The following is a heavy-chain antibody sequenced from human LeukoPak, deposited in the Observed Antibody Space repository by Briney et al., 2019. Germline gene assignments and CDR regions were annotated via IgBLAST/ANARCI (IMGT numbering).Heavy chain of an antibody. V-gene: IGHV1-69*04. CDR1: GGTFSSYA. CDR2: IIPILGIA. D-gene: IGHD3-22*01. Sequence: SVKVSRKASGGTFSSYAISWVRQAPGQGLEWMGRIIPILGIANYAQKLQGRVTITADKSTSTAYMELSSLRSEDTAVYYCARTQYYYDSSGSLRIDAFDIWGQGTMVTVSS. J-gene: IGHJ3*02. CDR3: ARTQYYYDSSGSLRIDAFDI.